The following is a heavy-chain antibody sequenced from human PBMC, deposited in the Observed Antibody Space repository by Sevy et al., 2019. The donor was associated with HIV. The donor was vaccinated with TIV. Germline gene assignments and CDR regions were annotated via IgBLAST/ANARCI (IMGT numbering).Heavy chain of an antibody. Sequence: GGSLRLSCTASGFIFGDYGMSWVRQAPGKGLEWIAFFKSKIHGGTTENAASVKGRFTISRDDSKNMVYLQISNLKTEDTAVYYCTRWSGSQSIFDYWGQGTLVTVSS. CDR1: GFIFGDYG. D-gene: IGHD1-26*01. V-gene: IGHV3-49*04. CDR3: TRWSGSQSIFDY. J-gene: IGHJ4*02. CDR2: FKSKIHGGTT.